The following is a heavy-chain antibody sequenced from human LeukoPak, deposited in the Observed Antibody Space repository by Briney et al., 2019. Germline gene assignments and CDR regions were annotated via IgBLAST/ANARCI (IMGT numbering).Heavy chain of an antibody. J-gene: IGHJ4*02. V-gene: IGHV4-59*01. Sequence: SETLSLTCTVSGGSISSYYWSWIRQPPGKGLEWIGYIYYSGSTNYNPSLKSRVTISVDTSKNQFSLKLSSVTAADTAVYYCARGADVWGSYRSSPFDYWGQGTLVTVSS. CDR1: GGSISSYY. CDR3: ARGADVWGSYRSSPFDY. CDR2: IYYSGST. D-gene: IGHD3-16*02.